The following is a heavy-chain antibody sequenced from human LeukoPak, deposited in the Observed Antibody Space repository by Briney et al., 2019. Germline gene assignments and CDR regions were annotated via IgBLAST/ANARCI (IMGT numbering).Heavy chain of an antibody. J-gene: IGHJ4*02. CDR3: ARDRFRGYSYGLD. V-gene: IGHV1-69*13. CDR2: IIPIFGTA. Sequence: SVKVSCKASGGTFSSYAISWVRQAPGQGLEWMGGIIPIFGTANYAQKFQGRVTITADESTSTAYMELSSPRSEDTAVYYCARDRFRGYSYGLDWGQGTLVTVSS. D-gene: IGHD5-18*01. CDR1: GGTFSSYA.